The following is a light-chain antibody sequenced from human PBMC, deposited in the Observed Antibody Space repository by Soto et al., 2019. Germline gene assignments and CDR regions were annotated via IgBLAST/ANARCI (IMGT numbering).Light chain of an antibody. CDR3: QQYGSSRT. J-gene: IGKJ4*01. V-gene: IGKV3-20*01. Sequence: EIVLTQSPGTLSLSPGERATLSCRASQSVSSSYLAWYQQKPGQAPRLRIYGASSTATGIPDRFSGSGSGTDFTLTISRLEPEDFAVYYCQQYGSSRTFGGGTKVEIK. CDR2: GAS. CDR1: QSVSSSY.